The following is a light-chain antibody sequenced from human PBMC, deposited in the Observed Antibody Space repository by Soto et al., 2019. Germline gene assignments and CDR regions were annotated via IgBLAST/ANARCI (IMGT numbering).Light chain of an antibody. CDR3: QQYGSSPLLT. CDR1: QSVSSSY. CDR2: GAS. J-gene: IGKJ4*01. V-gene: IGKV3-20*01. Sequence: EIVLTQSPGTLSLSPGERATLSCRASQSVSSSYLAWYQQKPGQAPRLLIYGASIRATGIPDRFSGSGSARDFTLTISRLEHEDVAVNYCQQYGSSPLLTFGGGTKVDIK.